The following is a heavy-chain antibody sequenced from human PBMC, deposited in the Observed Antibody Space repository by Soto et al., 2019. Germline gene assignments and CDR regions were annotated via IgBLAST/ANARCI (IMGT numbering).Heavy chain of an antibody. CDR1: GFTFSSYG. D-gene: IGHD3-22*01. V-gene: IGHV3-33*01. CDR3: ARSTGNYYDSSGYYHPDAFDI. CDR2: IWYDGSNK. Sequence: GGSLRLSCAASGFTFSSYGMHWVRQAPGKGLEWVAVIWYDGSNKYYADSVKGRFTISRDNSKNTLYLQMNSLRAEDTAVYYSARSTGNYYDSSGYYHPDAFDIWGQGTMVTVSS. J-gene: IGHJ3*02.